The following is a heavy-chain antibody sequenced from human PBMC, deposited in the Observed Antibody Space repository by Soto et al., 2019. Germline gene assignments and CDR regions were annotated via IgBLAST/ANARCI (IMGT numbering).Heavy chain of an antibody. V-gene: IGHV1-2*02. Sequence: GASVKVSCKASGYTFTGCYIHWVRQAPGQGLEWMGWINPNSGATNYAQKFQGRVTMTRDTSISTAYMELSRLRSDDTAVYYCARDPNYYDSSGQRFDYWRQGTLVTVSS. CDR2: INPNSGAT. CDR1: GYTFTGCY. CDR3: ARDPNYYDSSGQRFDY. D-gene: IGHD3-22*01. J-gene: IGHJ4*02.